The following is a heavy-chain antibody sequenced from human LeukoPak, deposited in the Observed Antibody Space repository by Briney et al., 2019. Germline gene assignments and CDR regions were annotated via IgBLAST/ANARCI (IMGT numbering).Heavy chain of an antibody. V-gene: IGHV3-43*01. D-gene: IGHD3-22*01. CDR2: ISWDGGST. CDR1: GFTFSYYW. Sequence: GGSLRLSCAASGFTFSYYWMHWVRQAPGKGLEWVSLISWDGGSTYYADSVKGRFTISRDNSKNSLYLQMNSLRTEDTALYYCAKDTPGYYDSSGYYGGYFQHWGQGTLVTVSS. CDR3: AKDTPGYYDSSGYYGGYFQH. J-gene: IGHJ1*01.